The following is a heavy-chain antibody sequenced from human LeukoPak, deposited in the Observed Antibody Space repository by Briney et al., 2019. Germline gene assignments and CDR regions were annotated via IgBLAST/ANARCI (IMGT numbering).Heavy chain of an antibody. Sequence: ASVKVSCKASGYTFTSYGISWVRQAPGQGLEWMGWISAYNGNTNYAQKLQGRVTMTTDTSTSTAYMELRSLRSDDTAVYYCATTGIVVVPAAIGRSQDDIWGQGTMVTVSS. V-gene: IGHV1-18*01. CDR1: GYTFTSYG. J-gene: IGHJ3*02. CDR2: ISAYNGNT. CDR3: ATTGIVVVPAAIGRSQDDI. D-gene: IGHD2-2*02.